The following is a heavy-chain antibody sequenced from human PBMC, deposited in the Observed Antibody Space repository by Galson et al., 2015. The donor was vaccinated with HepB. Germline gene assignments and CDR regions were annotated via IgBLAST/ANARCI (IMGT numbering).Heavy chain of an antibody. CDR1: GYSFTSYW. J-gene: IGHJ4*02. V-gene: IGHV5-51*03. CDR2: IYPGDSDT. CDR3: AREVGRSSGYYYDGSPFGY. D-gene: IGHD3-22*01. Sequence: QSGAEVKKPGESLKISCKGSGYSFTSYWIGWVRQMPGKGLEWMGIIYPGDSDTRYSPSFQGQVTISADKSISTAYLQWSSLKASDTAMYYCAREVGRSSGYYYDGSPFGYWGQGTLFTVSS.